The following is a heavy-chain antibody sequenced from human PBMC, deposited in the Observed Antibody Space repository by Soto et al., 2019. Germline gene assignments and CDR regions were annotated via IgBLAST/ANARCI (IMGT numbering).Heavy chain of an antibody. CDR3: ANWEY. D-gene: IGHD1-26*01. V-gene: IGHV3-30-3*01. CDR1: GFTFSSYA. J-gene: IGHJ4*02. CDR2: ISYDGSNK. Sequence: QVQLVESGGGVVQPGRSLRLSCAASGFTFSSYAMHWARQAPGKGLEWVAVISYDGSNKYYADSVKGRFTISRDNSKNTLYLQMNSLRAEDTAVYYCANWEYWGQGTLVTVSS.